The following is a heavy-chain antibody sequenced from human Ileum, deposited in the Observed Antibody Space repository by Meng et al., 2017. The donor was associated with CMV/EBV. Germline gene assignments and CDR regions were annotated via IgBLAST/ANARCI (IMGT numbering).Heavy chain of an antibody. CDR3: ARDLRPFCSTTSCYTAPDH. D-gene: IGHD2-2*02. Sequence: FTSFGISWVRQAPGQGLEWMGWIYIYNGDTDYAQKFQDRVTMTTDTSTSTAYMELKSLGSDDTAVYYCARDLRPFCSTTSCYTAPDHWGQGTLVTVSS. J-gene: IGHJ4*02. V-gene: IGHV1-18*01. CDR2: IYIYNGDT. CDR1: FTSFG.